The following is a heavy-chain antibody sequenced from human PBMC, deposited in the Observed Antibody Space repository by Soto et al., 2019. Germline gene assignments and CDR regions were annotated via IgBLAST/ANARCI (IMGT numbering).Heavy chain of an antibody. J-gene: IGHJ5*02. CDR2: TYYSGNT. CDR1: GDPINNYY. CDR3: ARRYCSSTSCYNWFDP. Sequence: SETLSLTCTVSGDPINNYYWSWIRQPPGKGLEWIGYTYYSGNTKYNPSLKSRVTISVDTSKNQFSLRLTSVTAADTAVYYCARRYCSSTSCYNWFDPCGQGTLVTVSS. V-gene: IGHV4-59*08. D-gene: IGHD2-2*01.